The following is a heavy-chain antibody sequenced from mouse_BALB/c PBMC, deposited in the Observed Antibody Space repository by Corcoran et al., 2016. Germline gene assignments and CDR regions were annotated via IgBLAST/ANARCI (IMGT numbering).Heavy chain of an antibody. J-gene: IGHJ1*01. D-gene: IGHD2-14*01. CDR2: INTYTGEP. V-gene: IGHV9-3-1*01. Sequence: QIQLVQSGPELKKPGETVKISCKASGYTFTNYGMNWVKQAPGKGLKWIGWINTYTGEPTYADDFKGRFAFSLETSASTAYLQINNLKNEDTATYFCAIYYRYVWYFDVWGAGTTVTVSS. CDR3: AIYYRYVWYFDV. CDR1: GYTFTNYG.